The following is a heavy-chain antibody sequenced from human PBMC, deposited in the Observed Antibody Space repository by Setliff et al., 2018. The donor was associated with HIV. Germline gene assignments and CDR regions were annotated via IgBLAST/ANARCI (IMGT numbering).Heavy chain of an antibody. D-gene: IGHD3-3*01. Sequence: KPSETLSLTCAVYGGSFSAYHWSWIRQTPGKGLEWLGEINHSGSTAYNLALESRVSTSIDTSKNQFSLKLTSVTAADTAIYYCARGRDYTGSWFRPFYLDFWGHGNLVTVSS. CDR2: INHSGST. J-gene: IGHJ4*01. V-gene: IGHV4-34*01. CDR1: GGSFSAYH. CDR3: ARGRDYTGSWFRPFYLDF.